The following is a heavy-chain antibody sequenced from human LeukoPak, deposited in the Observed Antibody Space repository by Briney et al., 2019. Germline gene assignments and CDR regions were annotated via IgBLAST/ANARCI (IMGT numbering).Heavy chain of an antibody. V-gene: IGHV4-39*01. CDR2: IYYSGST. Sequence: PSETLSLTCTVSGGSISSSSYYWGWIRQPPGKGLEWIGSIYYSGSTYYNPSLKSQVTISVDTSKNQFSLKLSSVTAADTAVYYCARQNGNDFSSGRYFDYWGQGTLVTVSS. CDR1: GGSISSSSYY. CDR3: ARQNGNDFSSGRYFDY. J-gene: IGHJ4*02. D-gene: IGHD3-3*01.